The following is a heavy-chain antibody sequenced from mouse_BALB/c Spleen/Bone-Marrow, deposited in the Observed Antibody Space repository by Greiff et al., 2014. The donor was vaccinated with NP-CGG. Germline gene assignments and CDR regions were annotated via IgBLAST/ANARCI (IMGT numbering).Heavy chain of an antibody. Sequence: EVQLQQSGPELVKPGTSVKMSCKASGYIFTSYVMDWVKQKPGQGLEWIGYINPYNDVTNYNEKSKGKATLTSDKSSSTAYMEVSSLTSEDSAVYYCAREGWLLRFDYWGQGTTLTVSS. J-gene: IGHJ2*01. CDR3: AREGWLLRFDY. CDR1: GYIFTSYV. CDR2: INPYNDVT. V-gene: IGHV1-14*01. D-gene: IGHD2-3*01.